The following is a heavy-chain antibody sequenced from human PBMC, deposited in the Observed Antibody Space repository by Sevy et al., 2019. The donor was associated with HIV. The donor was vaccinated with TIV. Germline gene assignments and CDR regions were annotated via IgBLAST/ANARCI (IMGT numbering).Heavy chain of an antibody. D-gene: IGHD2-21*02. CDR1: GGSFSSYY. V-gene: IGHV4-34*04. J-gene: IGHJ3*02. CDR3: ARGDFNVIKSTTIYVPAFDI. Sequence: SETLSLTCAVYGGSFSSYYWSWIRQPPGKGLEWIGEINDSERTNQNPSLKSRATLSVDAYSNQLSLTLKSVTAADTAVYYCARGDFNVIKSTTIYVPAFDIWGQGTMVTVSS. CDR2: INDSERT.